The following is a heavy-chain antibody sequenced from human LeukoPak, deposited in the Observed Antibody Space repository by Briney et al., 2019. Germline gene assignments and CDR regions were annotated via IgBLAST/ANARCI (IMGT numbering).Heavy chain of an antibody. V-gene: IGHV4-59*12. J-gene: IGHJ4*02. D-gene: IGHD6-19*01. Sequence: SETLSLTCTVSGGSISSYYWSWIRQPPGKGLEWIGYIYYSGTTNYNPPLKSRVTISVDTSKNQFSLKLSSVTAADTAVYYCARAGSGWYEIDYWGQGTLVTVSS. CDR3: ARAGSGWYEIDY. CDR1: GGSISSYY. CDR2: IYYSGTT.